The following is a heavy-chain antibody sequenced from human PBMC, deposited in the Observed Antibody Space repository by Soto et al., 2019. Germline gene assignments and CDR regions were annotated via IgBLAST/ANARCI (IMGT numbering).Heavy chain of an antibody. CDR1: GYSISSGYY. J-gene: IGHJ4*02. V-gene: IGHV4-38-2*02. CDR3: ARDRGSSWSFFDY. CDR2: IYHSGST. Sequence: SETLSLTCAVSGYSISSGYYWGWIRQPPGKGLEWIGSIYHSGSTYYNPSLKSRVTISVDTSKNQFSLKLSSVTAADTAMYYCARDRGSSWSFFDYWSQGTLVTVYS. D-gene: IGHD6-13*01.